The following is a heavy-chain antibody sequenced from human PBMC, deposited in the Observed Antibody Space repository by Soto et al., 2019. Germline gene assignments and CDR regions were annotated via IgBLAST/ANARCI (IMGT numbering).Heavy chain of an antibody. CDR2: ISSSGSTI. V-gene: IGHV3-11*01. J-gene: IGHJ4*02. CDR1: GFTFSDYY. D-gene: IGHD3-22*01. CDR3: ARVFDSSGYYYVRYFDY. Sequence: PGGSLRLSTAASGFTFSDYYMSWIRQAPGKGLEWVSYISSSGSTIYYADSVKGRFTISRDNAKNSLYLQMNSLRAEDTAVYYCARVFDSSGYYYVRYFDYWGQGTLVTAPQ.